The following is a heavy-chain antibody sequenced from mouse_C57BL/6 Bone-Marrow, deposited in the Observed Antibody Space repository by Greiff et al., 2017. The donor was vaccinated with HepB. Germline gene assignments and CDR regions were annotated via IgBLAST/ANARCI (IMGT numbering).Heavy chain of an antibody. Sequence: EVQRVESGPGLVKPSQSLSLTCSVTGYSITSGYYWNWIRQFPGNKLEWMGYISYDGSNNYNPSLKNRISITRDTSKNQFFLKLNSVTTEDTATYYCARAGLLLRESEWDYWGQGTSVTVSS. CDR3: ARAGLLLRESEWDY. J-gene: IGHJ4*01. CDR2: ISYDGSN. D-gene: IGHD1-1*01. CDR1: GYSITSGYY. V-gene: IGHV3-6*01.